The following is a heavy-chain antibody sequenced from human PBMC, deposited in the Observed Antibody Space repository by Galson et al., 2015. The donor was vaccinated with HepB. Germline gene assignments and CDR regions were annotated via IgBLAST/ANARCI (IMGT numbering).Heavy chain of an antibody. V-gene: IGHV3-23*01. J-gene: IGHJ6*03. CDR3: TTLYNFWCGYGCYIEV. CDR2: ISGSCGYR. CDR1: GVTFSSYA. D-gene: IGHD3-3*01. Sequence: SLRLSCAASGVTFSSYAMSWVRQAPGKGLEWVSAISGSCGYRYNADSMKGRFTITRDNSKNTLYLQMSSLRAEDTAIYYCTTLYNFWCGYGCYIEVWGKGTTVTVSS.